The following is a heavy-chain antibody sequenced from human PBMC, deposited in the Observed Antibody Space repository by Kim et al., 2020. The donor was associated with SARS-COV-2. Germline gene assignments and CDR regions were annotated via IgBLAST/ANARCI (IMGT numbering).Heavy chain of an antibody. V-gene: IGHV3-74*01. D-gene: IGHD3-3*01. CDR3: ARGDSDYDFWSGYYSHYYYYGMDV. CDR2: INSDGSST. Sequence: GGSLRLSCAASGFTFSSYWMHWVRQAPGKGLVWVSRINSDGSSTSYADSVKGRFTISRDNAKNTLYLQMNSLRAEDTAVYYCARGDSDYDFWSGYYSHYYYYGMDVWGQGTTVTVSS. J-gene: IGHJ6*02. CDR1: GFTFSSYW.